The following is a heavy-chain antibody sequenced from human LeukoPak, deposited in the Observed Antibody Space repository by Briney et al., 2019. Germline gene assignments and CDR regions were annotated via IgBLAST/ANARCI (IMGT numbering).Heavy chain of an antibody. Sequence: ASVKVSCKASGYTFTSYYMHWVRQAPGQGLEWMEIINPSGGSTSYAQKFQGRVTMIRDTSTSTVYMELSSLRSEDTAVYYCARTTRFLEWLLSYFDNWGQGTLVTVSS. CDR1: GYTFTSYY. CDR3: ARTTRFLEWLLSYFDN. V-gene: IGHV1-46*01. CDR2: INPSGGST. J-gene: IGHJ4*02. D-gene: IGHD3-3*01.